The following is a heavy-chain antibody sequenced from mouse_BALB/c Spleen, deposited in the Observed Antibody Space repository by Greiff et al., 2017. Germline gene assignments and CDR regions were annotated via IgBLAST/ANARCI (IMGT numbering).Heavy chain of an antibody. V-gene: IGHV1-15*01. CDR3: TRRYPCYFDY. CDR1: GYTFTDYE. CDR2: IDPETGGT. Sequence: QVQLQQSGAELVRPGASVTLSCKASGYTFTDYEMHWVKQTPVQGLEWIGAIDPETGGTAYNQKFKGKATLTADKSSSTAYMELRSLTSEDSAVYYCTRRYPCYFDYWGQGTTVTVSS. J-gene: IGHJ2*01.